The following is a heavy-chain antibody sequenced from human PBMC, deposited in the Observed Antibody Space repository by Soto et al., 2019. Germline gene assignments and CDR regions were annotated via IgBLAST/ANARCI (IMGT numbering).Heavy chain of an antibody. Sequence: ASVKVSCKASGYTFTSYGISWVRQAPGQGLEWMGWISAYNGNTNYAQKLQGRVTMTTDTSTSTAYMELRSLRSDDTAVYYCARDPLPPDDYGDYGLNYYYYMDVWGKGTTVTVSS. D-gene: IGHD4-17*01. V-gene: IGHV1-18*01. CDR3: ARDPLPPDDYGDYGLNYYYYMDV. CDR1: GYTFTSYG. CDR2: ISAYNGNT. J-gene: IGHJ6*03.